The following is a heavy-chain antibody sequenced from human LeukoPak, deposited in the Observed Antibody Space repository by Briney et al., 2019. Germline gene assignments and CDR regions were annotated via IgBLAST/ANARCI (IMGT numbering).Heavy chain of an antibody. D-gene: IGHD6-19*01. J-gene: IGHJ4*02. CDR1: GCTFSSYA. CDR2: ITDSGDDT. V-gene: IGHV3-23*01. Sequence: GGSLRLSCAASGCTFSSYAMSWVRQAPGQGLEWVSAITDSGDDTYHADSVKGRFTISRDTSKGTLFLQMNSLSAEDTAVYYCAKGSSSGRPYFFDYWGQGTLVTVSS. CDR3: AKGSSSGRPYFFDY.